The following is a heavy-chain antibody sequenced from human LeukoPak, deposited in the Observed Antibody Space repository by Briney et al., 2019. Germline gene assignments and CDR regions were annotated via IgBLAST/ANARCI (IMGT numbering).Heavy chain of an antibody. D-gene: IGHD1-26*01. CDR1: GGSISSYY. CDR3: ARGGTYYDY. J-gene: IGHJ4*02. V-gene: IGHV4-59*01. CDR2: IYYSGNT. Sequence: SETLSLTCTVSGGSISSYYWSWIRQPPGKGLEWIAYIYYSGNTNSNPSLKSRLTISVDTSKNQFSLKLSSVTAADTAVYYCARGGTYYDYWGQGTLVTVSS.